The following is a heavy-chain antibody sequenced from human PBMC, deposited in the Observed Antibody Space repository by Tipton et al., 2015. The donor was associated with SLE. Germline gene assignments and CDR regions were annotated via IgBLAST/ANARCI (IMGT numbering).Heavy chain of an antibody. CDR2: IWYDGSNK. J-gene: IGHJ5*02. V-gene: IGHV3-30*18. D-gene: IGHD6-13*01. CDR3: AKGNGAAGTSGNWFDP. Sequence: SLRLSCAASGFTFSSYGMHWVRQAPGKGLEWVAVIWYDGSNKYYADSVKGRFTISRDNSKNTLYLQMNSLRAEDTAMYYCAKGNGAAGTSGNWFDPWGQGTLVTVSS. CDR1: GFTFSSYG.